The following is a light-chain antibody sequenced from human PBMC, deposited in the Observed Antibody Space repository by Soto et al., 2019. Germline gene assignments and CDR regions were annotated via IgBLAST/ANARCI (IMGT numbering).Light chain of an antibody. CDR2: WAS. CDR3: QQYYTTPYT. V-gene: IGKV4-1*01. J-gene: IGKJ2*01. Sequence: DIVMTQSPDSLAVSLGERATINCKSSQSVLYSSNTKDYLAWYQQKPGQPPKLLIYWASTRESGVPDRFGGSGSGTDFTLTISSLQAEDVAVYYCQQYYTTPYTFGQGTKLEIK. CDR1: QSVLYSSNTKDY.